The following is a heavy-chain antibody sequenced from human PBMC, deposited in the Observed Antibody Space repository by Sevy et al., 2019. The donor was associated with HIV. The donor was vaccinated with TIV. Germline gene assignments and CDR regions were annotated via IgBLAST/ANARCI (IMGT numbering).Heavy chain of an antibody. Sequence: GGSLRLSCAASGFSIDNFAMTWVRQAPGRGLEWLSAIGGRDGTTYYADSVKGRFTTSRDFSRNTVYLQMNSRRVGDTAVYYCVRRYQLKRPFYFDSWGQGTLVTVSS. CDR3: VRRYQLKRPFYFDS. V-gene: IGHV3-23*01. D-gene: IGHD1-1*01. CDR2: IGGRDGTT. CDR1: GFSIDNFA. J-gene: IGHJ4*02.